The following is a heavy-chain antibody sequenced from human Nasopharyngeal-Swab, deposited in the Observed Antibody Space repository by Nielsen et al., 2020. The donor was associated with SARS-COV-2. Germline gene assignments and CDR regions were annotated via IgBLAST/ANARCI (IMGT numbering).Heavy chain of an antibody. D-gene: IGHD2-2*01. Sequence: GGSLRLSCAASGFTFSSYGMHWVRKAPGKGLEWVAVISYDGSNKYYADSVKGRFTISRDNSKNTLYLQMNSLRAGDTAVYYCAKSIVVVPAAIGAGVPDVWGKGTTVTVSS. J-gene: IGHJ6*04. CDR2: ISYDGSNK. CDR1: GFTFSSYG. CDR3: AKSIVVVPAAIGAGVPDV. V-gene: IGHV3-30*18.